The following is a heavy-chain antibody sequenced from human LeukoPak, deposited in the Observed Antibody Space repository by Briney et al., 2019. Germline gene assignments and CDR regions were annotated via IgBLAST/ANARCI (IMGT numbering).Heavy chain of an antibody. J-gene: IGHJ4*02. CDR2: ISAYNGNT. D-gene: IGHD1-1*01. Sequence: ASVKVSCKASGYTFTSYGISWVRQAPGQGLEGMGWISAYNGNTNYAQKLQGRVTMTTDTSTSTAYMELRSLRSDDTAVYYCARPIPNWNDLYYFDYWGQGTLVTVSS. CDR3: ARPIPNWNDLYYFDY. V-gene: IGHV1-18*01. CDR1: GYTFTSYG.